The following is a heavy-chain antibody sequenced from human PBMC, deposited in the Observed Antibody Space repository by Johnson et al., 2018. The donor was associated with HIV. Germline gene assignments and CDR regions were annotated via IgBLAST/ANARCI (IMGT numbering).Heavy chain of an antibody. Sequence: VQLVESRGVLVQPGGSLRLSCAASGFTVSCNAMSWVRQAPGKGLEWVTSISGGTTFYADSRKGRFTISRDNSKNTLDLQMNNLRAEDTAVYYCARDPGLYYDIWVSAFDIWGQGTMVTVSS. V-gene: IGHV3-38-3*01. CDR2: ISGGTT. CDR1: GFTVSCNA. CDR3: ARDPGLYYDIWVSAFDI. J-gene: IGHJ3*02. D-gene: IGHD3/OR15-3a*01.